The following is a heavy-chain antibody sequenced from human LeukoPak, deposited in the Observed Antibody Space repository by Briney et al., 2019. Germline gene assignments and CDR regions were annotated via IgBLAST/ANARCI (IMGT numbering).Heavy chain of an antibody. J-gene: IGHJ4*02. Sequence: ASVKVSCKASVYTFTRYYMHWVRQAPGQGLEWMGWINPNSGGTNYAQKFQGRVTMTRDTSISTAYMELSRLRSDDTAVYYCARDLFSGYSDYWGQGTLVTVSS. V-gene: IGHV1-2*02. CDR2: INPNSGGT. CDR3: ARDLFSGYSDY. CDR1: VYTFTRYY. D-gene: IGHD6-19*01.